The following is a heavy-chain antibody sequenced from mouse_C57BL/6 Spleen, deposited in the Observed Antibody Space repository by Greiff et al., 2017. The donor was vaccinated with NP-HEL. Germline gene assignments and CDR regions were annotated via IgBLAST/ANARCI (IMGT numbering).Heavy chain of an antibody. CDR1: GYTFTSYW. J-gene: IGHJ4*01. CDR2: IYPGSGST. V-gene: IGHV1-55*01. D-gene: IGHD2-2*01. CDR3: AREEVTAPYAMDY. Sequence: QVQLKQPGAELVKPGASVKMSCKASGYTFTSYWITWVKQRPGQGLEWIGDIYPGSGSTNYNEKFKSKATLTVDTSSSTAYMQLSSLTSEDSAVYYCAREEVTAPYAMDYWGQGTSVTVSS.